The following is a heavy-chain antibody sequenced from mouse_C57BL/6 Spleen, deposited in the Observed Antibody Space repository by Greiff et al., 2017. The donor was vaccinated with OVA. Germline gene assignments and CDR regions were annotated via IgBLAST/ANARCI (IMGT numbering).Heavy chain of an antibody. Sequence: VQLQQPGAELVMPGASVKLSCKASGYTFTSYWMHWVKQRPGQGLEWIGEIDPSDSYTNYNQKFKGKSTLTVDKSSSTAYMPLSSLTSEDSAVYYCARVILGYFDVWGTGTTVTVSS. CDR2: IDPSDSYT. D-gene: IGHD1-1*01. V-gene: IGHV1-69*01. J-gene: IGHJ1*03. CDR1: GYTFTSYW. CDR3: ARVILGYFDV.